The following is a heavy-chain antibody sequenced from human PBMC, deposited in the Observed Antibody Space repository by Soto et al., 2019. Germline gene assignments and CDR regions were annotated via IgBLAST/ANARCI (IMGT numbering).Heavy chain of an antibody. CDR1: GGSISSYY. CDR2: IYYSGST. J-gene: IGHJ4*02. D-gene: IGHD3-22*01. V-gene: IGHV4-59*01. CDR3: ATHSYDSSGYYQLRFDY. Sequence: PSETLSLTCTVSGGSISSYYLSWIRQPPGKGLEWIGYIYYSGSTNYNPSLKSRVTISVDTSKNQFSLKLSSVTAADTAVYYCATHSYDSSGYYQLRFDYWGQGTLVTVSS.